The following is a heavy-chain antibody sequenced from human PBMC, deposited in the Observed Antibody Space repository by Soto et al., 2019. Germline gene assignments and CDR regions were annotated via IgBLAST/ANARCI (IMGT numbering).Heavy chain of an antibody. CDR2: IYYSGST. V-gene: IGHV4-31*03. Sequence: SSETLSLTCTFSGCSISSGGYYLSWIRQHPGKGLEWIGYIYYSGSTYYNPSLKSRVTISVDTSKNQFSLKLSSVTAADTAVYYCARVGGINWFDPWGQGTLVTVSS. CDR1: GCSISSGGYY. D-gene: IGHD1-20*01. CDR3: ARVGGINWFDP. J-gene: IGHJ5*02.